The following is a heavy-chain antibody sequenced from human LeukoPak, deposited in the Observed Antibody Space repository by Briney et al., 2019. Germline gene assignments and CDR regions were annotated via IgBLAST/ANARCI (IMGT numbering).Heavy chain of an antibody. V-gene: IGHV4-34*01. CDR2: INHSGST. D-gene: IGHD3-9*01. J-gene: IGHJ4*02. CDR3: ARGFRYFDWLLSKGQYYFDY. Sequence: SETLSLTCAVYGGSFSGYYWSWIRQPPGKGLEWIGEINHSGSTNYNPSLKSRVTISVDTSKNQFSLKLSSVTAADTAVYYCARGFRYFDWLLSKGQYYFDYWGQGTLVTVSS. CDR1: GGSFSGYY.